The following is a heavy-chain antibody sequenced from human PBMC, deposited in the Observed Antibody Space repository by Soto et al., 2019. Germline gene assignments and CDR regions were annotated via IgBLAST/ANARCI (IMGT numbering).Heavy chain of an antibody. V-gene: IGHV4-34*01. CDR2: INHSGST. D-gene: IGHD2-8*02. Sequence: SETLSLTCAVYGGSFSGYYWTWIRQPLGTGLEWIGEINHSGSTNYNPSLKSRVTISVDTSKNQFSLKLTSVTAADTAVYYCAGDKITGLFDYWVQGTLVT. CDR1: GGSFSGYY. CDR3: AGDKITGLFDY. J-gene: IGHJ4*02.